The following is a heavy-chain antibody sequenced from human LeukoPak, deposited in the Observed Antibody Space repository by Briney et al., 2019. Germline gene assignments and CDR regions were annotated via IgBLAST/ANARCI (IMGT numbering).Heavy chain of an antibody. J-gene: IGHJ5*02. D-gene: IGHD3-16*01. Sequence: SVTLSLTCAVYGGSFSGYYWSWIRQPPGKGLEWIGEINHSGSTNYNPSLKSRVTISVDTPKNQFSLKLSSVTAADTAVYYCAREYPKGGSYRFDPWGQGTLVTVSS. CDR1: GGSFSGYY. CDR2: INHSGST. V-gene: IGHV4-34*01. CDR3: AREYPKGGSYRFDP.